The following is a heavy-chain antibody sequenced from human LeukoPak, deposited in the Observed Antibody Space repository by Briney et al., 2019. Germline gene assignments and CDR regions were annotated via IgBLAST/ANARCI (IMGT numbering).Heavy chain of an antibody. Sequence: GGSLRLSCAASGFTFSSYSMNWVRQAPGKGLEWVSYISSSSSTIYYADSVKGRFTISRDNAKNSLYLQMNSLRAEDTAVYYCARGMEWRTGGSYYDFWSGLLFDYWGQGTLVTVS. J-gene: IGHJ4*02. CDR2: ISSSSSTI. D-gene: IGHD3-3*01. CDR1: GFTFSSYS. CDR3: ARGMEWRTGGSYYDFWSGLLFDY. V-gene: IGHV3-48*01.